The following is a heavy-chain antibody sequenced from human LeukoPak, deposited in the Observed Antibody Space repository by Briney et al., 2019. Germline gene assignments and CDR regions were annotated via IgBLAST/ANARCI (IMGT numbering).Heavy chain of an antibody. D-gene: IGHD5-24*01. CDR1: GGSISSGDYY. V-gene: IGHV4-30-4*08. J-gene: IGHJ4*02. CDR3: ARLNRDGYNWRGGYFDY. Sequence: PSEALSLTCTVSGGSISSGDYYWSWIRQPPGKDQEWIGYIYYSGSTYYNPSLKSRVTISVDTSKNQFSLKLSSVTAADTAVYYCARLNRDGYNWRGGYFDYWGQGTLVTVSS. CDR2: IYYSGST.